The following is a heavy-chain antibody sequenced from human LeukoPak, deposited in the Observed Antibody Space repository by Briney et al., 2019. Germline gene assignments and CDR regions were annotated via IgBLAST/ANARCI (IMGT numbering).Heavy chain of an antibody. CDR2: ISSSGTTI. V-gene: IGHV3-11*04. D-gene: IGHD6-13*01. J-gene: IGHJ5*02. Sequence: PGGSLRLSCAASGFTFSDYYMNWIRQAPGKGLEWLSYISSSGTTIYYADSMKGRFTISRDNAKNLLYLQMNSLRAEDTAVYYCARDPSYSSSSRWFDPWGQGTLVTVSS. CDR3: ARDPSYSSSSRWFDP. CDR1: GFTFSDYY.